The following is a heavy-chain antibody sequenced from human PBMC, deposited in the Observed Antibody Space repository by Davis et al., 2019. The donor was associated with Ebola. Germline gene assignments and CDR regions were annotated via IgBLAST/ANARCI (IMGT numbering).Heavy chain of an antibody. J-gene: IGHJ6*02. CDR3: ASTKGVVPFYGMDV. Sequence: PGGSLRLSCAASGFTFSRYAMHWVRQAPGKGLEWVAVISYDGSNKYYADSVKGRFTISRDNSKNTLYLQMNSLRAEDTAVYYCASTKGVVPFYGMDVWGQGTTVTVSS. V-gene: IGHV3-30-3*01. CDR1: GFTFSRYA. CDR2: ISYDGSNK. D-gene: IGHD2-2*01.